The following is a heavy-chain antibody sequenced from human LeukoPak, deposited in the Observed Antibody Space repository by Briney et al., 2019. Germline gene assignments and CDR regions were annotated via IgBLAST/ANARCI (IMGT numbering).Heavy chain of an antibody. CDR3: ARLRAHYDSSGYYPDY. Sequence: GGSLRLSCAASGFTFSGYYMSWIRQAPGKGLEGVSYISSRGSTIYYSDSVKGRFTISRDNTKNSLYLQVNSLRAEDTAVYYCARLRAHYDSSGYYPDYWGQGTLVTVSS. J-gene: IGHJ4*02. CDR1: GFTFSGYY. D-gene: IGHD3-22*01. CDR2: ISSRGSTI. V-gene: IGHV3-11*01.